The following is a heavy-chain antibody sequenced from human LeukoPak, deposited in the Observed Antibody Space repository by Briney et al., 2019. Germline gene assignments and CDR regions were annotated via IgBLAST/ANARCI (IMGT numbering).Heavy chain of an antibody. D-gene: IGHD3-16*01. CDR2: IWYDGSNK. Sequence: PGGSLRLSCAASGFTFSSYGMHWVRQAPGKGLEWVAVIWYDGSNKYYADSVKGRFTISRDNSKNTLYLQMNSLRAEDTAVYYCARSLGETTFDWWGQGTLVTVPS. CDR1: GFTFSSYG. J-gene: IGHJ4*02. CDR3: ARSLGETTFDW. V-gene: IGHV3-33*01.